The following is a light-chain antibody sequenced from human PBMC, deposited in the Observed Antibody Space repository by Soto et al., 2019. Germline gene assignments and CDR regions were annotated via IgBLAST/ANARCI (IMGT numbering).Light chain of an antibody. CDR3: QTWGTGVV. V-gene: IGLV4-69*01. CDR2: LNSDGSH. Sequence: QLVLTQSPSASASLGASVKLTCTLSSGRNNYAIAWHQQQPEKGPRYLMKLNSDGSHSKGDGIPDRFSGSSSGAERYLTISRLQSEDEADYYCQTWGTGVVFGGGTKVTVL. CDR1: SGRNNYA. J-gene: IGLJ2*01.